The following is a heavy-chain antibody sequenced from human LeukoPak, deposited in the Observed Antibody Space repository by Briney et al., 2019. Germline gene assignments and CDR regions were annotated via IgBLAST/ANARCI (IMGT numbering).Heavy chain of an antibody. CDR1: GFNFSSYA. Sequence: GGSLRLSCAASGFNFSSYAMTWVRQAPRKGLQLVSDISHSGGLTYYADSVKGRFTISRDNSKNTLYLQMNSLRAEDTAVYYCAKDRGDSGRYYYMDVWGKGTAVTVSS. CDR2: ISHSGGLT. D-gene: IGHD2-21*01. V-gene: IGHV3-23*01. CDR3: AKDRGDSGRYYYMDV. J-gene: IGHJ6*03.